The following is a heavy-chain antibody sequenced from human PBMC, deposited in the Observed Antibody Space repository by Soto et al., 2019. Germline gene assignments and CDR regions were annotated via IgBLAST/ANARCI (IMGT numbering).Heavy chain of an antibody. Sequence: ASVKVSCKASGGTFSSYTISWVRQAPGQGLEWMGRIIPILGIANYAQKFQGRVTITADKSTSTAYMELSSLRSEDTAVYYCAGRGCSGGSCYSSSWFDPWGQGTLVTVSS. CDR3: AGRGCSGGSCYSSSWFDP. CDR1: GGTFSSYT. CDR2: IIPILGIA. D-gene: IGHD2-15*01. V-gene: IGHV1-69*02. J-gene: IGHJ5*02.